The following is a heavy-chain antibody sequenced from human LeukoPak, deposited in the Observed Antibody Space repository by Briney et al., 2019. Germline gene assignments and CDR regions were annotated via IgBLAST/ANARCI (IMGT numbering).Heavy chain of an antibody. CDR3: ARGTIGIAVAGAYFDY. D-gene: IGHD6-19*01. CDR2: INHSGST. Sequence: SETLSLTCAVYGGSFSGYYWSLIRQPPGKGLEWIGEINHSGSTNYNPSLKSRVTISVDTSKNQFSLKLSSVTAADTAVYYCARGTIGIAVAGAYFDYWGQGTLVTVSS. CDR1: GGSFSGYY. V-gene: IGHV4-34*01. J-gene: IGHJ4*02.